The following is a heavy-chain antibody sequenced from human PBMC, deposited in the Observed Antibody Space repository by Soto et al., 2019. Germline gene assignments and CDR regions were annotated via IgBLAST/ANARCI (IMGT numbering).Heavy chain of an antibody. CDR2: IEPSRGAT. CDR3: ATFPRGY. Sequence: QVQLMQSGAEVKRPGASVKISCKPSGYPFISYYIHWVRQAPGQGLEWVGLIEPSRGATSYAERFQGRLSITSAKSTAPVYMNVWSLPSDDTAIYYCATFPRGYWGQGTLVSVSS. CDR1: GYPFISYY. V-gene: IGHV1-46*01. J-gene: IGHJ4*02.